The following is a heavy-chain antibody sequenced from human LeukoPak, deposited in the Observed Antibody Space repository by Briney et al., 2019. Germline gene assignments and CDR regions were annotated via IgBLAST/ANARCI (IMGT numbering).Heavy chain of an antibody. J-gene: IGHJ6*02. CDR1: GGSISGYY. CDR3: ARTTSYYYYGMDV. Sequence: SETLSLTCTVSGGSISGYYWSWIRQPPGKGLEWIGYIYYSGTANYNPSLKSRVTISEDTSENQFSLRLSSVTAADTAVYYCARTTSYYYYGMDVWGHGTPVTVSS. D-gene: IGHD1-1*01. CDR2: IYYSGTA. V-gene: IGHV4-59*08.